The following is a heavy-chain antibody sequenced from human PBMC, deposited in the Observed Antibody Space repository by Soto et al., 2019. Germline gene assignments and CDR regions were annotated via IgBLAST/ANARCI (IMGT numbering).Heavy chain of an antibody. V-gene: IGHV3-11*06. CDR3: ARDLEVGSYLYYFDF. J-gene: IGHJ4*02. Sequence: PGGSLRLSCAASGFTFTNYYISWIRQAPGKGLEWVSYISANNVYTNYADSVKGRFTISRDNGKNSVYLQMNGLRADDTAVYYCARDLEVGSYLYYFDFWGQGALVTVSS. CDR2: ISANNVYT. CDR1: GFTFTNYY. D-gene: IGHD1-26*01.